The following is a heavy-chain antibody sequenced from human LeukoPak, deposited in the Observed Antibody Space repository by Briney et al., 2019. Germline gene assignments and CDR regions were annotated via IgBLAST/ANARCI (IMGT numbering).Heavy chain of an antibody. CDR3: AREGWRRYCSSTSCHQNAFDI. Sequence: GGSLRLSCAASGFTFNGYAMHWVRQAPGKGLEWVTLISYDGSNKYYADSVKGRFTISRDNSKNTLYLQMNSLRPEDTAVYYCAREGWRRYCSSTSCHQNAFDIWGQGTMVTVSS. CDR1: GFTFNGYA. J-gene: IGHJ3*02. CDR2: ISYDGSNK. V-gene: IGHV3-30-3*01. D-gene: IGHD2-2*01.